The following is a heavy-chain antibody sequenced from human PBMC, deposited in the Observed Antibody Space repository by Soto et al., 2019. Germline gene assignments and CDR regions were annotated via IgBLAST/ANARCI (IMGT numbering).Heavy chain of an antibody. V-gene: IGHV3-30*18. D-gene: IGHD1-1*01. Sequence: QVQLVESRGGVVQPGRSLRLSCAASGFTFSSYGMHWVRQAPGKGLEWVAVISYDGSYKYYADSVKGRFTISRDNSKNTLYLRMNSLRAEDTAVYYCAKWNGAFDYWGQGTLVTVSS. CDR1: GFTFSSYG. CDR3: AKWNGAFDY. J-gene: IGHJ4*02. CDR2: ISYDGSYK.